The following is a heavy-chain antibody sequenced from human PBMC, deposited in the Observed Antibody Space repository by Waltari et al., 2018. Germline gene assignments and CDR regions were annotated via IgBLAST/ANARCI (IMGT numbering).Heavy chain of an antibody. CDR2: TGDGGVAT. V-gene: IGHV3-23*04. J-gene: IGHJ4*02. CDR3: ARGAGELLPLDH. CDR1: GFIFKNFA. D-gene: IGHD3-10*01. Sequence: EVQLVESGGGLVQPGGSLRLTCATSGFIFKNFAISWVRQATGTGLEGFSATGDGGVATYYADSVKGRSSISRDDSKNTVYLQMNSLRVDDTALYYCARGAGELLPLDHWGQGTLVTVSS.